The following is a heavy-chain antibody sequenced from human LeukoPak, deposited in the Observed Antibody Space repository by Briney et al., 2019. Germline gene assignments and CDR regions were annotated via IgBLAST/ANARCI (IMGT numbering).Heavy chain of an antibody. CDR1: GFTFSSYA. J-gene: IGHJ3*02. CDR3: AREEQYSSSSWGPDAFDI. D-gene: IGHD6-6*01. Sequence: GGSLRLSCAASGFTFSSYAMSWVRQAPGKGLEWVSAISGSGGSTYYADSVKGRFTISRDNSKNTLYLQMNSLRAEDTAVYYCAREEQYSSSSWGPDAFDIWGQGTMVTVSS. V-gene: IGHV3-23*01. CDR2: ISGSGGST.